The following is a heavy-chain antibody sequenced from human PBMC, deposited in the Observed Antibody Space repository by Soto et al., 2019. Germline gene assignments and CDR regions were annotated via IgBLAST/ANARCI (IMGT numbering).Heavy chain of an antibody. J-gene: IGHJ4*02. CDR1: GGSISSGGTGSY. Sequence: QVQLQESGPGLVKPSQTLSLTCTVSGGSISSGGTGSYWTWIRQLPGKGLEWIGYIYYTGNTYHTPSLKIRPTISIDTSENQFSLKLTSVTAADTAVYFCASGHDAYKVRYWGQGTLVTVSS. CDR2: IYYTGNT. CDR3: ASGHDAYKVRY. V-gene: IGHV4-31*03. D-gene: IGHD1-1*01.